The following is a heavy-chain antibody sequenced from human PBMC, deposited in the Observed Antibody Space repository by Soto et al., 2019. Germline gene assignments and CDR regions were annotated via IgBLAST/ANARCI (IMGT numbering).Heavy chain of an antibody. Sequence: ASVKVSCKASGYTFTSYGISWVRQAPGQGLEWMGWISAYNGNTNYAQKLQGRVTMTTDTSTSTAYMELRSLRSDDTAVYYCARVLLGSISQGPSGAFDIWGQGTLVTVSS. CDR1: GYTFTSYG. CDR3: ARVLLGSISQGPSGAFDI. D-gene: IGHD1-26*01. J-gene: IGHJ3*02. V-gene: IGHV1-18*01. CDR2: ISAYNGNT.